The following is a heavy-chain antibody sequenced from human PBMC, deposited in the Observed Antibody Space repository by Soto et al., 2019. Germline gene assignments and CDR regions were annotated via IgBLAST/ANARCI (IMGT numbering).Heavy chain of an antibody. CDR3: ARWETTQAFDI. Sequence: GGSLRLSCAASGFTFSDYYMSWIRQAPGKGLEWVSYISGSGSTKYYADSLRGRFTISRDNAKKSLYLQMNSLRADATAVYYCARWETTQAFDIWGQGTMVTVSS. V-gene: IGHV3-11*01. CDR1: GFTFSDYY. CDR2: ISGSGSTK. D-gene: IGHD1-1*01. J-gene: IGHJ3*02.